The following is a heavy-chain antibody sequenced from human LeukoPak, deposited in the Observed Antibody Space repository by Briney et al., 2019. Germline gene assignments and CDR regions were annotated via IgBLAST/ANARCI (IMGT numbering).Heavy chain of an antibody. CDR2: IYYSGST. J-gene: IGHJ3*02. Sequence: PSEILSLTCTVSGGSISSYYWSWIRQPPGKGLEWIGYIYYSGSTTYNPSLKSRVTISVDTSKNQFSLKLSSVTAADTAVYYCARDKDAFDIWGQGTMVTVSS. CDR1: GGSISSYY. V-gene: IGHV4-59*01. CDR3: ARDKDAFDI.